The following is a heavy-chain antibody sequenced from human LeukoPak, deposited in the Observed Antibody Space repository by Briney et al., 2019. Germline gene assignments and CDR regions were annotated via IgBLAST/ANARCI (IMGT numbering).Heavy chain of an antibody. J-gene: IGHJ4*02. D-gene: IGHD2-8*01. V-gene: IGHV3-21*01. CDR3: ARDLGYCSNGVCSNHFDS. Sequence: GGSLRLSCAASGFTFSSYSMNWVRQAPGKGLEWVSSISPSSSFMHYADSIKGRFTISRDNAENSPYLQMNSLRVEDTAVYYCARDLGYCSNGVCSNHFDSWGQGTLVIVSS. CDR1: GFTFSSYS. CDR2: ISPSSSFM.